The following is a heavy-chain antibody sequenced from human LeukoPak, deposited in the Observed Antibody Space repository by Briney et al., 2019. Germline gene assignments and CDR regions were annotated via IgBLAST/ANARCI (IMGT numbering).Heavy chain of an antibody. V-gene: IGHV3-23*01. CDR1: GFRFNSYG. J-gene: IGHJ4*02. CDR2: ISAGGDRT. CDR3: AKDSAYYYDSSGYYYD. D-gene: IGHD3-22*01. Sequence: GGSLRLSCAASGFRFNSYGMTWVRLAPGKGLEWVSAISAGGDRTYFADAVKGRFTISRDNSKNTLYLQMNSLRAEDTAMYYCAKDSAYYYDSSGYYYDWGQGTLVTVSS.